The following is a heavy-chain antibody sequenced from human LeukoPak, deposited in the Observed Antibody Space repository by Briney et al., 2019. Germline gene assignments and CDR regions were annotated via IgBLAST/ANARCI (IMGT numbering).Heavy chain of an antibody. CDR3: VRDENYIWGSYRLDY. Sequence: PGRSLRLFCAASGFSFSSYGMHWVRQAPGKGLEWVAVIWYDGSNKYYADSVKGRFTISRDNSKNTLDLQMNSLRAEDTAVYYCVRDENYIWGSYRLDYWGQGTLVTVSS. J-gene: IGHJ4*02. CDR1: GFSFSSYG. D-gene: IGHD3-16*02. V-gene: IGHV3-33*01. CDR2: IWYDGSNK.